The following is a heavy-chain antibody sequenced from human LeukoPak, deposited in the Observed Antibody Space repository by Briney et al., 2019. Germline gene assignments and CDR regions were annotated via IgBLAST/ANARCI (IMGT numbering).Heavy chain of an antibody. D-gene: IGHD5-24*01. Sequence: PGRSLRLSCAASGFTFSSYAMHWVRQAPGKGLEWVAVISYDGSNKYYADSVKGRFTISRDNSKNTLYLQMNSLRAEDTAVYCCARDVRRDGYNVIDYWGQGTLVTVSS. V-gene: IGHV3-30-3*01. CDR1: GFTFSSYA. J-gene: IGHJ4*02. CDR3: ARDVRRDGYNVIDY. CDR2: ISYDGSNK.